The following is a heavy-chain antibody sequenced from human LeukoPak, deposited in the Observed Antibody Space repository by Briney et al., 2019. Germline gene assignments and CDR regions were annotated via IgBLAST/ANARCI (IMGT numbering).Heavy chain of an antibody. CDR3: TTDTIVVVPAALPRDY. V-gene: IGHV3-15*01. CDR1: GFTFSNAW. D-gene: IGHD2-2*01. Sequence: GGSLRLSCAASGFTFSNAWMSWVRQAPGKGLEWVGRIKSKTDGRTTDYAAPVKGRFTISRDDSKNTLYLQMNSLKTEDTAVYYCTTDTIVVVPAALPRDYWGQGTLVTVSS. J-gene: IGHJ4*02. CDR2: IKSKTDGRTT.